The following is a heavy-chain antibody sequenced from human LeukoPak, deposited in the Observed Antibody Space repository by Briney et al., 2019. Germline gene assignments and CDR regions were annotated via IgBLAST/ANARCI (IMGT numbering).Heavy chain of an antibody. CDR2: ISSSGSTI. CDR3: ARMNYNPSLDYYYYYMDV. CDR1: GFTFSSYS. Sequence: PGGSLRLSCAASGFTFSSYSMNWVRQAPGKGLEWVSYISSSGSTIYYADSVKGRFTISRDNAKNSLYLQMNGLRAEDTAVYYCARMNYNPSLDYYYYYMDVWGKGTTVTVSS. V-gene: IGHV3-48*04. J-gene: IGHJ6*03. D-gene: IGHD1-7*01.